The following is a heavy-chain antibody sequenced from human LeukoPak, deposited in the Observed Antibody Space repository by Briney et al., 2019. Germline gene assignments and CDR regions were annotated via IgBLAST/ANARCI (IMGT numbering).Heavy chain of an antibody. CDR3: ARQAPLYSSSP. J-gene: IGHJ5*02. D-gene: IGHD6-6*01. CDR1: GYRFTSNW. V-gene: IGHV5-51*01. CDR2: IYPGDSDT. Sequence: GESLKISCKGSGYRFTSNWIGWVRQMPGKGLEWMGIIYPGDSDTRYSPSFQGQVTISADKSISTAYLQWSSLKASDTAMYYCARQAPLYSSSPWGQGTLVTVSS.